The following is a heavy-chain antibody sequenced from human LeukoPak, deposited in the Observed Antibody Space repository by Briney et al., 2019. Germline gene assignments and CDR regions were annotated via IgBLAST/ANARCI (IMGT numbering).Heavy chain of an antibody. J-gene: IGHJ6*03. CDR2: MNPNSGNT. Sequence: ASVKVSCKASGYTFTSYDITWVRQATGQGLEWMGWMNPNSGNTGYAQKFQGRVTITRNTSISTAYMELSSLRSEDTAVYYCARGHVYRVAARNYYYYYYVDVWGTGTTVTVSS. V-gene: IGHV1-8*03. CDR3: ARGHVYRVAARNYYYYYYVDV. D-gene: IGHD6-6*01. CDR1: GYTFTSYD.